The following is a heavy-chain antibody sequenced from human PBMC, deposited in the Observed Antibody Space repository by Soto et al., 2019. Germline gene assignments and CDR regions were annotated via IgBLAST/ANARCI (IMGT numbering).Heavy chain of an antibody. CDR2: INPRGGST. D-gene: IGHD3-10*01. CDR3: ARGSGSFVYGMDV. V-gene: IGHV1-46*01. J-gene: IGHJ6*02. Sequence: QVQLVQSGAEVKKPGASVKVSCNASGYTLSDYLMHWVRQAPGQGLEWMGTINPRGGSTRYAEKCQGRVTMTSDTSTSTIFLELSSLRSDDTAVFYCARGSGSFVYGMDVWGQGTTVTVSS. CDR1: GYTLSDYL.